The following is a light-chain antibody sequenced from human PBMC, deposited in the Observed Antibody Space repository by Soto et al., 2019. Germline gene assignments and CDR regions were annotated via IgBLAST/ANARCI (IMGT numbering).Light chain of an antibody. V-gene: IGLV2-11*01. CDR2: DVS. CDR3: CSYAGSYTLV. J-gene: IGLJ2*01. CDR1: SSDVGGYNY. Sequence: QSVLTQPRSVSGSPGQSVTLSCTGTSSDVGGYNYVSWYQQHPGKAPKLMIYDVSKRPSGVPDRCSGSKSGNTASLTISGLQAEDEADYYCCSYAGSYTLVFGGGTKLTVL.